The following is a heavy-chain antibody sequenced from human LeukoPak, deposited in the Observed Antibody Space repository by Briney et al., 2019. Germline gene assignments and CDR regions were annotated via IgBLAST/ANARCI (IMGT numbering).Heavy chain of an antibody. CDR3: ATLPYYYDSSGSYYFDY. CDR2: ISYDGSNK. CDR1: GFSFNSYG. Sequence: GGSLRLSCAASGFSFNSYGMHWVRQAPGKGLDWVAVISYDGSNKKYADSVKGRFTISRDNSKNTLYLQMNSLRVEDTAVYYCATLPYYYDSSGSYYFDYWGQGTLVTVSS. D-gene: IGHD3-22*01. J-gene: IGHJ4*02. V-gene: IGHV3-30*03.